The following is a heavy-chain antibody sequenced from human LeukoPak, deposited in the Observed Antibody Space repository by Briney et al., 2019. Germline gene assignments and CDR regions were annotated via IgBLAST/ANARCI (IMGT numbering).Heavy chain of an antibody. CDR3: ARSRGPSLDY. CDR2: ISSSGSYI. D-gene: IGHD6-6*01. Sequence: PGGSLRLSCAASGFTFTRYSMNWVRQAPGKGLEWVSSISSSGSYIFYAQSVEGRFIISRDNAKNSHYLQMNSLRAEDTAVYYCARSRGPSLDYWGQGTLVTVSS. CDR1: GFTFTRYS. V-gene: IGHV3-21*01. J-gene: IGHJ4*02.